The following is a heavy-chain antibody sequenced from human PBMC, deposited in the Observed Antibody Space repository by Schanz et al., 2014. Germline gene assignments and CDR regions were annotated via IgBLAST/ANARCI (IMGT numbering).Heavy chain of an antibody. CDR2: IKQEGDEK. J-gene: IGHJ4*02. V-gene: IGHV3-7*03. D-gene: IGHD6-19*01. CDR1: GFNFRNYW. CDR3: AKAGSGWSTAGYYY. Sequence: EGQLVESGGGLVQPGGSLRLSCVVSGFNFRNYWMSWVRQAPGKGLEWVASIKQEGDEKNYVDSVKGRFTISRDNAKNSLFLQMNSLSAEDTAVYYCAKAGSGWSTAGYYYWGQGTLVAVSS.